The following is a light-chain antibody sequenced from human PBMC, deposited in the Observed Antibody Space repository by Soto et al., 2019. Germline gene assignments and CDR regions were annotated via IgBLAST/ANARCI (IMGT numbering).Light chain of an antibody. CDR2: SHD. CDR1: SSNIGSNT. J-gene: IGLJ1*01. Sequence: SVLTQPPSASGTPGQRVTISCSGSSSNIGSNTVNWYQHLPGTAPKLLIYSHDQRPSGVPDRFSGSTSDTSASLAISGLQSEDEADYYCAAWDDGPNAYVFGTGTKLTVL. V-gene: IGLV1-44*01. CDR3: AAWDDGPNAYV.